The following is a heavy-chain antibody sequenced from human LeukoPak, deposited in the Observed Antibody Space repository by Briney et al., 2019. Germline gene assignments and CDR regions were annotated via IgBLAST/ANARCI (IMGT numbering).Heavy chain of an antibody. D-gene: IGHD3-10*01. V-gene: IGHV4-59*12. J-gene: IGHJ5*02. CDR2: IYYSGST. Sequence: SETLSLTCTVSGGSISSYYWSWIRQPPGKGLEWIGYIYYSGSTNYNPSLKSRVTISVDTSKNQFSLKLSSVTAADTAAYYCARGDDGSGSYQSDWFDPWGQGTLVTVSS. CDR3: ARGDDGSGSYQSDWFDP. CDR1: GGSISSYY.